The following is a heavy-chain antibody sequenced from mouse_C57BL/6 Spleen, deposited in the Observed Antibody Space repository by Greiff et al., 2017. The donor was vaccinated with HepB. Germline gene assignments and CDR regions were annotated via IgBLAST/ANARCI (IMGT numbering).Heavy chain of an antibody. CDR1: GYTFTSYW. Sequence: QVQLKEPGAELVKPGASVKMSCKASGYTFTSYWITWVKQRPGQGLEWIGDIYPGSGSTNYNEKFKSKATLTVDTSSSTAYMQLSSLTSEDSAVYYCASPYSNSGFAYWGQGTLVTVSA. V-gene: IGHV1-55*01. CDR3: ASPYSNSGFAY. D-gene: IGHD2-5*01. J-gene: IGHJ3*01. CDR2: IYPGSGST.